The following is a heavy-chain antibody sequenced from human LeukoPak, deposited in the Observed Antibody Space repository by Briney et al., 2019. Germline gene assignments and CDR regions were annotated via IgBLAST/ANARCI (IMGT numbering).Heavy chain of an antibody. CDR2: ISDTGGYT. D-gene: IGHD2/OR15-2a*01. Sequence: GGSLRLSCVASGFTFSTFGMSWVRQAPGKGLEWVSSISDTGGYTYYADSMKGRFTISRDNSKNTLYLQMNSLRAEDTAVYHCANGGSMAHEKIHNWGQGTLVTVSS. J-gene: IGHJ4*02. CDR3: ANGGSMAHEKIHN. CDR1: GFTFSTFG. V-gene: IGHV3-23*01.